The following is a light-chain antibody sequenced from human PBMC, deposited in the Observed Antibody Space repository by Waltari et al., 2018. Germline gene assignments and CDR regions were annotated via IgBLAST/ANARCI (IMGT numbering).Light chain of an antibody. CDR3: QSYDTSLSVV. Sequence: QSVLTQPPSVSGAPGQRVSISCTGSGSNLGAGYDVHWYQPLPGQAPHLLIYGTSRRPTGVPYRVFGAQSGTSASLAIPALQAEDEAEYYCQSYDTSLSVVFGGGTKLTVL. CDR2: GTS. V-gene: IGLV1-40*01. CDR1: GSNLGAGYD. J-gene: IGLJ2*01.